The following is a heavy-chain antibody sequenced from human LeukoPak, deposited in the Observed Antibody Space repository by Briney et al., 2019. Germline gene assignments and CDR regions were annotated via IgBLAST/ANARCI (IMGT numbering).Heavy chain of an antibody. CDR3: ARAIRRITVVRGQDYYYYMDV. J-gene: IGHJ6*03. V-gene: IGHV3-48*03. Sequence: GGSLRLSCAASGFTFSSYEMNWVRRAPGKGLEWVSYINSSGSTIYYADSVKGRFTISRDNAKNSVYLQVNSLRAEDTAVYYCARAIRRITVVRGQDYYYYMDVWGKGTTVTVSS. D-gene: IGHD3-10*01. CDR1: GFTFSSYE. CDR2: INSSGSTI.